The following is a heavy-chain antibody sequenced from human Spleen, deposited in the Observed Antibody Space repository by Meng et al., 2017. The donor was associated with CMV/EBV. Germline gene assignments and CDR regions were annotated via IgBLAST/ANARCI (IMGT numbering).Heavy chain of an antibody. J-gene: IGHJ5*02. CDR1: GFTVSANY. Sequence: GESLKISCAASGFTVSANYMSWVRQAPGKGLEWVSVIYSGGGTYYADSVMGRFTISRDNSKNTLYLQMNSLRAEDTAVYYCARGPIEDFWSGYYQLDPWGQGTLVTVSS. CDR3: ARGPIEDFWSGYYQLDP. V-gene: IGHV3-53*01. D-gene: IGHD3-3*01. CDR2: IYSGGGT.